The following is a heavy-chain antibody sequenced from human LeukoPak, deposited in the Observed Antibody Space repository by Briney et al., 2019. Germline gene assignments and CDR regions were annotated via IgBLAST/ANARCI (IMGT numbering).Heavy chain of an antibody. CDR3: ARGAAAAGKKAGY. CDR2: IIPIFGTA. CDR1: GGTFSSYA. Sequence: SVKVSCKASGGTFSSYAISWVRQAPGQGLEWMGRIIPIFGTANYAQKFQGRVTITADKSTSTAYMELSSLRSEDTAVYYCARGAAAAGKKAGYWGQGTLVTVSS. D-gene: IGHD6-13*01. V-gene: IGHV1-69*06. J-gene: IGHJ4*02.